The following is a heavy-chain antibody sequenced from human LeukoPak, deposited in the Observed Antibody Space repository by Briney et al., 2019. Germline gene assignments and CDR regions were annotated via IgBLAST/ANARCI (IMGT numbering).Heavy chain of an antibody. J-gene: IGHJ6*03. D-gene: IGHD3-3*01. Sequence: GASVKVSCKASGYTFTSYDINWVRQATGQGLEWMGWMNPNSGNTGYAQKFQGRVTITRNTSISTAYMELSSLRSEDTAVYYCARAQSTPAPVYTFWSGYYRRNYYYYMDVWGKGTTVTVSS. CDR3: ARAQSTPAPVYTFWSGYYRRNYYYYMDV. V-gene: IGHV1-8*03. CDR2: MNPNSGNT. CDR1: GYTFTSYD.